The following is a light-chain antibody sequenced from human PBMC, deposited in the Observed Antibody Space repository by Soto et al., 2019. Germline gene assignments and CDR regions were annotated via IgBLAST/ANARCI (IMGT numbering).Light chain of an antibody. CDR1: SSNIGAGYD. CDR2: GNS. J-gene: IGLJ2*01. V-gene: IGLV1-40*01. CDR3: QSYDSSSSVV. Sequence: QSVLTQPPSVSGAPGQRVTISCTGSSSNIGAGYDVHWYQQLPGTAPKLLIYGNSKRPSGVPDRFSGSKSGTSASLAITGLQAEDEADYYCQSYDSSSSVVFGGGTKLTVL.